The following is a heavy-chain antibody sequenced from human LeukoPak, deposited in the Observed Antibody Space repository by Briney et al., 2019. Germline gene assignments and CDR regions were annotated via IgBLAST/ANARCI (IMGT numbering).Heavy chain of an antibody. CDR3: ARGPPRTFRWFDP. D-gene: IGHD1-1*01. J-gene: IGHJ5*02. CDR2: INPNSGGT. Sequence: ASVKVSCKASGYTFTGYYMHWVRQAPGQGLEWMGWINPNSGGTNYAQKFQGRVTMTRDTSIGTAYMELSKLRSDDTAVYYCARGPPRTFRWFDPWGQGTLVTVSS. CDR1: GYTFTGYY. V-gene: IGHV1-2*02.